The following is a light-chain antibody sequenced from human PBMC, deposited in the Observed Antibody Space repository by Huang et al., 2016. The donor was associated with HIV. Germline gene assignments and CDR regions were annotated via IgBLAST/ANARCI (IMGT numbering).Light chain of an antibody. J-gene: IGKJ2*01. V-gene: IGKV3-15*01. CDR2: GPS. CDR1: QSVATN. Sequence: EIIMTQSPATPSLSPGEGASLSCRANQSVATNLAWYLHRPGQSPRILIVGPSTRASGLPGRFSGSWSGTQFTLTVSGLQSEDFAVYYCQQYHNWPYTFGQGTKLEI. CDR3: QQYHNWPYT.